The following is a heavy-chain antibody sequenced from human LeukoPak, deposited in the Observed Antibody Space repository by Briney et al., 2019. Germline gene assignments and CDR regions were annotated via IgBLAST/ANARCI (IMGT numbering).Heavy chain of an antibody. V-gene: IGHV3-7*01. D-gene: IGHD2-2*01. CDR2: INQDGSGE. CDR1: GFTFSNYS. J-gene: IGHJ4*02. Sequence: GGSLRLSCAASGFTFSNYSMNWVRQAPGKGLEWVANINQDGSGEYYVDSVKGRFTISRDNAKNSLSLQMNSLRAEDTAVYYCARESGRGVVVPAAIGEFDYWGQGTLVTVSS. CDR3: ARESGRGVVVPAAIGEFDY.